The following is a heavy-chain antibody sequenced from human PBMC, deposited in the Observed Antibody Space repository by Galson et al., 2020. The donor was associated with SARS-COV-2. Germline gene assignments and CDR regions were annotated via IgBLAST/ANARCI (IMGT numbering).Heavy chain of an antibody. CDR2: ISSSGSTI. V-gene: IGHV3-11*04. CDR3: ARFQSGSYDVDYYYYMDV. D-gene: IGHD1-26*01. CDR1: GFTFSDYY. Sequence: GESLKISCAASGFTFSDYYISWIRQAPGKGLEWVSYISSSGSTIYYADSVKVRFTISRDNAKNSLYLQMNSLRAEDTAVYYCARFQSGSYDVDYYYYMDVWGKGTTVTISS. J-gene: IGHJ6*03.